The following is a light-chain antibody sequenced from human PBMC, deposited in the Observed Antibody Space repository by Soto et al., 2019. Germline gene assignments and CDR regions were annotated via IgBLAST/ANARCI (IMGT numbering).Light chain of an antibody. CDR2: QDT. J-gene: IGLJ1*01. V-gene: IGLV3-1*01. CDR1: KLGDKY. CDR3: QAWDSSAYV. Sequence: SYELTQPPSVSVSPGQTVCITCSGDKLGDKYACWYQQKPGQSPVLVIYQDTKRPSGIPERFSGSNSGNTATLTISGTQAMDEADYYCQAWDSSAYVFGTGTKVTVL.